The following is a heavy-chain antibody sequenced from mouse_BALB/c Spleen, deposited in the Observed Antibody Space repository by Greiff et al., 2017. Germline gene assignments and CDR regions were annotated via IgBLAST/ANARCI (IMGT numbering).Heavy chain of an antibody. V-gene: IGHV2-9*02. CDR1: GFSLTSYG. CDR3: ARTAYDYAMDY. J-gene: IGHJ4*01. CDR2: IWAGGST. Sequence: QVQLKESGPGLVAPSQTLSITCTVSGFSLTSYGVHWVRQPPGKGLEWLGVIWAGGSTNYNSALMSRLSISKDNSKSQVFLKMNSLQTDDTAMHYCARTAYDYAMDYWGQGTSVTVSS. D-gene: IGHD1-1*01.